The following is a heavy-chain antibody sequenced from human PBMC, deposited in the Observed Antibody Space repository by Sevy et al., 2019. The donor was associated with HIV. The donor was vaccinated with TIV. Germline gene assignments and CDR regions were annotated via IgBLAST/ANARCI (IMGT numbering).Heavy chain of an antibody. J-gene: IGHJ4*02. Sequence: GGSLRLSCAASGFTFSSYGMHWVRQAPGKGLEWVAFIRYDGSNKYYADSVKGRFTISRDNSKNMLYLQMNSLRAEDTAVYYCAKDTPGIAAAGTGTHEGFLGYWGQGTLVTVSS. CDR2: IRYDGSNK. CDR1: GFTFSSYG. CDR3: AKDTPGIAAAGTGTHEGFLGY. V-gene: IGHV3-30*02. D-gene: IGHD6-13*01.